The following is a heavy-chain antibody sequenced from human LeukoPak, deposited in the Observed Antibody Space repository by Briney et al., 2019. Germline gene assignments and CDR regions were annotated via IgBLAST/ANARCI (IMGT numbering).Heavy chain of an antibody. CDR3: ASLVTTSSNYYYYYMDV. J-gene: IGHJ6*03. V-gene: IGHV3-21*01. CDR1: GFTFSSYS. Sequence: GGSLRLSCAASGFTFSSYSMNWVRQAPGKGVEWVSSISSSSSYIYYADSVKGRFTISRDNAKNSLYLQMNSLRAEDTAVYYCASLVTTSSNYYYYYMDVWGKGTTVTASS. CDR2: ISSSSSYI. D-gene: IGHD4-17*01.